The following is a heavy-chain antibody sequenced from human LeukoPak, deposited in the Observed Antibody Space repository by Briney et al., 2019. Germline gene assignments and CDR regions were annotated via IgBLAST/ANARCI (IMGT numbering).Heavy chain of an antibody. CDR2: FDPEDGET. CDR3: AKSPRGAEYFQH. CDR1: GHTLTEFS. V-gene: IGHV1-24*01. J-gene: IGHJ1*01. Sequence: ASVKVSCKVSGHTLTEFSMHWVRQAPGKRLEWMGRFDPEDGETIYAQKFQGRVTMTADTSTDTAYMELSSLRSEDTALYYCAKSPRGAEYFQHWGQGTLVTVSS.